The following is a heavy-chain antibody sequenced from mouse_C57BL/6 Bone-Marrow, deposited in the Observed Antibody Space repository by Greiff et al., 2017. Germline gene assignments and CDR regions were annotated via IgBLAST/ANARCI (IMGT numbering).Heavy chain of an antibody. CDR2: IDPSDSYT. D-gene: IGHD2-4*01. CDR3: ARDDSWYFDV. V-gene: IGHV1-50*01. J-gene: IGHJ1*03. Sequence: QVQLQQPGAELVKPGASVKLSCKASGYTFTSYWMQWVKQRPGQGLAWIGEIDPSDSYTNYNQKFKGKATLTVDTSSSTAYMQLSSLTSEDSAVYYCARDDSWYFDVWGTGTTVTVSS. CDR1: GYTFTSYW.